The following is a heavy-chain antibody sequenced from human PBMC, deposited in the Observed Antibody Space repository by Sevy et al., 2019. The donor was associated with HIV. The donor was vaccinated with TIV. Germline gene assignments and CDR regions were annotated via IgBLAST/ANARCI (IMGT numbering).Heavy chain of an antibody. Sequence: GGSLRLSCAASGFTFSSYAMSWVRQAPGKGLEWVSAISGSGGSTYYADSVKGRFTISRDNSKNTLYLQMNSLRAEETAVYYCAKDHIVVVVAATPGFDAFDIWGQGTMVTVSS. V-gene: IGHV3-23*01. D-gene: IGHD2-15*01. CDR3: AKDHIVVVVAATPGFDAFDI. CDR2: ISGSGGST. J-gene: IGHJ3*02. CDR1: GFTFSSYA.